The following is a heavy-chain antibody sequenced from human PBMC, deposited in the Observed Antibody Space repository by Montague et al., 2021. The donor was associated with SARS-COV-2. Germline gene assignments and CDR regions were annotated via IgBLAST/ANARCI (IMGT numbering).Heavy chain of an antibody. CDR2: MYYSGST. D-gene: IGHD5-24*01. CDR1: GGSVSSSSYY. J-gene: IGHJ4*02. CDR3: ATRVEMATVTGYYFDY. V-gene: IGHV4-39*07. Sequence: SETLSLTCTVSGGSVSSSSYYWGWIRQPPGKGLEWIGSMYYSGSTYYNPSLKSRVTTSIDTSKNQFSLKLTSATAADTAVYYCATRVEMATVTGYYFDYWGQGILVTVSS.